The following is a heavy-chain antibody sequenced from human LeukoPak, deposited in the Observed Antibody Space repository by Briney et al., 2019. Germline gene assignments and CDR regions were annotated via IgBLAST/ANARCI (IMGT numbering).Heavy chain of an antibody. CDR3: ARDMGYYDFWSGFDY. CDR1: GFTFSSYG. V-gene: IGHV3-30*02. Sequence: GGSLRLSCAASGFTFSSYGMHWVRQAPSTGLEWVAFIQNDGSNKYYADSVKGRFTISRDNSKNTVYLQMNSLRAEDTAVYYCARDMGYYDFWSGFDYWGQGTLVTVSS. J-gene: IGHJ4*02. D-gene: IGHD3-3*01. CDR2: IQNDGSNK.